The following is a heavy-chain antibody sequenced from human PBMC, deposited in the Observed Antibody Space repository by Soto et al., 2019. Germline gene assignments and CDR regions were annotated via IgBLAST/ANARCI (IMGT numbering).Heavy chain of an antibody. CDR1: GFTFSSYS. V-gene: IGHV3-21*01. CDR2: ISSSSSYI. CDR3: ARDRLRFGEFDYYDYGMRV. J-gene: IGHJ6*02. Sequence: GGSLRLSCAASGFTFSSYSMNWVRQAPVKGLEWVSSISSSSSYIYYADSVKGRFTISRDNAKNSLYLQMNSLGAEDTAVYYCARDRLRFGEFDYYDYGMRVWGQGNTVP. D-gene: IGHD3-10*01.